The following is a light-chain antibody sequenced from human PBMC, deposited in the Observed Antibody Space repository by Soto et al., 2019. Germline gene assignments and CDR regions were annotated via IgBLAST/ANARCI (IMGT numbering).Light chain of an antibody. CDR2: GAS. V-gene: IGKV3-15*01. CDR1: QSVNTN. Sequence: EIVMTQSPATLSVSPGERATLSCRASQSVNTNLAWYQQKPGQAPRLLIYGASTRATGIPARFSGSGSGTDFTLTISSLEPEDFAVYYCQQRSNWPGITFGQGTRLEIK. CDR3: QQRSNWPGIT. J-gene: IGKJ5*01.